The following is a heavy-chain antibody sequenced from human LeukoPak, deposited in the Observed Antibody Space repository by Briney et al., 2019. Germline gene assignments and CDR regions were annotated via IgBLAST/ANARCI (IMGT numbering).Heavy chain of an antibody. J-gene: IGHJ6*02. CDR3: AREIGGILTGYSKAMYYDMDV. CDR1: GGSISSYY. CDR2: IYTSGST. D-gene: IGHD3-9*01. V-gene: IGHV4-4*07. Sequence: SETLSLTCTVSGGSISSYYWSWIRQPAGKGPEWIGRIYTSGSTNYNPSLKSRVTMSVDTSKNQFSLKLSSVTAADTAVYYCAREIGGILTGYSKAMYYDMDVWGQGTTVTVSS.